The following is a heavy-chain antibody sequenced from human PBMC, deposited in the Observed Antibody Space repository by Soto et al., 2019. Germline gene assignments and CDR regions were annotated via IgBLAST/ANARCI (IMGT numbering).Heavy chain of an antibody. CDR1: GGSISSSSSY. CDR2: INYSGST. V-gene: IGHV4-39*01. D-gene: IGHD3-3*01. CDR3: VKTGFWSRSRVVDY. J-gene: IGHJ4*02. Sequence: PSETLSLTCTVSGGSISSSSSYWGWIRQPPGKGLEWIGSINYSGSTYYNPSLKSRITISVDTSKNQFSLKLSSVTAADTAVYFCVKTGFWSRSRVVDYRGPGIRVTL.